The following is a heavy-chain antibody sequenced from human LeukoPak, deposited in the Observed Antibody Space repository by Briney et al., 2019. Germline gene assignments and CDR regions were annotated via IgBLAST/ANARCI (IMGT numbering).Heavy chain of an antibody. D-gene: IGHD4-17*01. CDR1: GYTFTTYG. J-gene: IGHJ3*02. V-gene: IGHV1-18*01. CDR3: ANRPHDYGDYGDAFDI. Sequence: ASVKVSCKPSGYTFTTYGINWVRQAPGQGLEWMGWISVHNGDTNYAQKFQDRVTMTTDTSTSTAYMELRSLRSDDTAVYYCANRPHDYGDYGDAFDIWGQGTMVTVAS. CDR2: ISVHNGDT.